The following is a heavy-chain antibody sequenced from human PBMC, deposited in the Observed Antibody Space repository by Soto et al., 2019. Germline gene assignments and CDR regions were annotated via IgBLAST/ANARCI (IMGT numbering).Heavy chain of an antibody. V-gene: IGHV3-33*01. CDR3: ARDRFRVYEAAAGGTNWFDP. D-gene: IGHD6-13*01. CDR1: GFTFSSYG. CDR2: IWYDGSNK. J-gene: IGHJ5*02. Sequence: QVQLVESGGGVVQPGRSLKLSCAASGFTFSSYGMHWVRQAPGKGLEWVAVIWYDGSNKYYADSVKGRFTITRDNSKNTLYLQMNSLRAEDTAVYYCARDRFRVYEAAAGGTNWFDPWGQGTMVTVSS.